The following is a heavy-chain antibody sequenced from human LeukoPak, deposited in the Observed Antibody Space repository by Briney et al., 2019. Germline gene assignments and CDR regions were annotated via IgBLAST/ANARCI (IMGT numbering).Heavy chain of an antibody. J-gene: IGHJ4*02. V-gene: IGHV3-15*01. D-gene: IGHD3-22*01. CDR1: GFTFSNAW. CDR2: IKSKTDGGTT. Sequence: GGSLRLSCAASGFTFSNAWMSWVRQAPGKGLEWVGRIKSKTDGGTTDYAAPVKGRFTISRDDSKNTLYLQMNSLKTEDTAVYYCTTSSGYFSSVGGVDYWGQGTLVTVSS. CDR3: TTSSGYFSSVGGVDY.